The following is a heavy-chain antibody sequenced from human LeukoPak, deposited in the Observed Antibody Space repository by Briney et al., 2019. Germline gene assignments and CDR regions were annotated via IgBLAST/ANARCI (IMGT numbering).Heavy chain of an antibody. Sequence: PSETLSLTCTVSGXSISSYYWSWIRQPPGKGLEWIVYIYYSGSTNYNPSLKSRVTISVDTSKTQFSLKLSSVTAADTAVYYCARTRGYDSSGYYYFDYWGQGTLVTVSS. D-gene: IGHD3-22*01. CDR1: GXSISSYY. J-gene: IGHJ4*02. CDR3: ARTRGYDSSGYYYFDY. CDR2: IYYSGST. V-gene: IGHV4-59*08.